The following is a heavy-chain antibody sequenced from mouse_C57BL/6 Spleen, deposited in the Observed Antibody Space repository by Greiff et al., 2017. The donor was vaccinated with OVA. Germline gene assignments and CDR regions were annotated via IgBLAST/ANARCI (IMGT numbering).Heavy chain of an antibody. CDR3: ARSSGSYYAMDY. J-gene: IGHJ4*01. V-gene: IGHV1-55*01. CDR1: GYTFTSYW. D-gene: IGHD1-1*01. Sequence: VQLQQPGAELVKPGASVKMSCKASGYTFTSYWITWVKQRPGHGLEWIGDIYPGSGSTTYNEKFKSKATLTVDTSSSTAYMQLSSLTSEYAAVYYCARSSGSYYAMDYWGQGTSVTVSS. CDR2: IYPGSGST.